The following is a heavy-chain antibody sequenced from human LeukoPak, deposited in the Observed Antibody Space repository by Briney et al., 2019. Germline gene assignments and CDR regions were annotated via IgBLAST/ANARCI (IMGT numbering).Heavy chain of an antibody. J-gene: IGHJ6*04. V-gene: IGHV1-2*02. Sequence: ASVKVSCKASGYTFTGYYMHWVRQAPGQGLEWMGWINPNSGGTNYAQKFQGRVTMTRDTSISTAYMELSRLRSDDTAVYYCARAMKEGTMVRGVIGAADVWGKGTTVTISS. CDR2: INPNSGGT. CDR1: GYTFTGYY. D-gene: IGHD3-10*01. CDR3: ARAMKEGTMVRGVIGAADV.